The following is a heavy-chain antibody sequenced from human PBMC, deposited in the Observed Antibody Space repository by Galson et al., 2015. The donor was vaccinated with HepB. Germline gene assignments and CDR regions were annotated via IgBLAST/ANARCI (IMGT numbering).Heavy chain of an antibody. D-gene: IGHD2-8*02. J-gene: IGHJ5*02. CDR1: GFPFNNAW. CDR2: IKSKTDGETT. CDR3: TTDVYQSTYWSWLDP. Sequence: SLRLSCAASGFPFNNAWMTWVRQAPGRGLEWVGRIKSKTDGETTDYAAPVKGRFTISRDDSKNSLYLQMNSLKTEDTAVYYCTTDVYQSTYWSWLDPWGQGTLVTVSS. V-gene: IGHV3-15*01.